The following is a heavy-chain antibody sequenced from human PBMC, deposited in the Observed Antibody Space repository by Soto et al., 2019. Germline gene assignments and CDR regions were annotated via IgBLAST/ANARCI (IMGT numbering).Heavy chain of an antibody. CDR1: GYSFSSYW. Sequence: GESLKISCKGSGYSFSSYWISWVRQMPGKGLEWMGRIDPSDSYTNYSPSFQGHVTISADKSLSTAYLQWSSLKASDSAMYYCARQSGYDDSYYYYGMDAWGQGTTVTVSS. CDR3: ARQSGYDDSYYYYGMDA. V-gene: IGHV5-10-1*01. J-gene: IGHJ6*02. D-gene: IGHD5-12*01. CDR2: IDPSDSYT.